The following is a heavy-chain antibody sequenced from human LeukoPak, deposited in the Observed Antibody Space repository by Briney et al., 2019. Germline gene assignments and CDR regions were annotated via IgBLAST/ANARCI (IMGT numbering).Heavy chain of an antibody. J-gene: IGHJ4*02. V-gene: IGHV1-69*13. CDR3: ARDHSHYYYGSGSYYNADY. CDR2: IIPIFGTA. Sequence: ASVKVSCKASGYTFTSYAISWVRQAPGQGLEWMGGIIPIFGTANYAQKFQGRVTITADESTSTAYMELSSLRSEDTAVYYCARDHSHYYYGSGSYYNADYWGQGTLVTVSS. D-gene: IGHD3-10*01. CDR1: GYTFTSYA.